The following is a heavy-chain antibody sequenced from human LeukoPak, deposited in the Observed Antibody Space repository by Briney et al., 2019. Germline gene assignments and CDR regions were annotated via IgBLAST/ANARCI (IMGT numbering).Heavy chain of an antibody. D-gene: IGHD4-17*01. V-gene: IGHV1-18*04. CDR1: GYTFTSYG. J-gene: IGHJ4*02. CDR3: AKARWTSTATTYYLDY. CDR2: ISAYNGNT. Sequence: ASVKVSCKASGYTFTSYGISWVRQAPGQGLEWMGWISAYNGNTNYAQKLQGRVTMTTDTSTSTAYMELRSLRSEDTAVYYCAKARWTSTATTYYLDYWGQGTVVTVSS.